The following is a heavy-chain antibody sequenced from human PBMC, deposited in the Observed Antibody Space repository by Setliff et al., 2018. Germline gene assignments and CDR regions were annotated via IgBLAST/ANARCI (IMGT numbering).Heavy chain of an antibody. Sequence: GGSLRLSCAASGFTFSRFGMYWVRQAPGKGLEWVAFVRYDGYNKYYADFVKGRFTISRDNAKNTLYLQMNSLTTGDTAVYYCAKDSLEVVIALHGMDVWGQGTTVTVSS. V-gene: IGHV3-30*02. CDR1: GFTFSRFG. J-gene: IGHJ6*02. CDR2: VRYDGYNK. CDR3: AKDSLEVVIALHGMDV. D-gene: IGHD2-21*01.